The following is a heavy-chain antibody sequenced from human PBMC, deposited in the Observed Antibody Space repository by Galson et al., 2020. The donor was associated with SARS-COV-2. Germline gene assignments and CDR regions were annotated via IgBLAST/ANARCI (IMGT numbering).Heavy chain of an antibody. CDR1: GGSFSGYY. J-gene: IGHJ6*03. Sequence: SETLSLTCAVYGGSFSGYYWSWIRQPPGKGLEWIGEINHSGSTNYNPSLKSRVTISVDTSKNQFSLKLSSVTAADTAVYYCARGRRGVVPSPVLGVGPYYTYDYMDVWGKGTTVKVSS. V-gene: IGHV4-34*01. CDR2: INHSGST. D-gene: IGHD3-10*01. CDR3: ARGRRGVVPSPVLGVGPYYTYDYMDV.